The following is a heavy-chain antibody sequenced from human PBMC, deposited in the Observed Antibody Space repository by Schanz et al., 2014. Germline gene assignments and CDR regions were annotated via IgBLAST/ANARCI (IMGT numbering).Heavy chain of an antibody. J-gene: IGHJ4*02. CDR3: AASSGWHPSTDY. D-gene: IGHD6-19*01. Sequence: QVQVVQSGGGLVKPGGSLRLSCAASGFVFGDYYMTWIRQAPGKGLELLSYISDSGTYTNYADSVKGRFTISRDNAKSSLYLQMNSLRVEDTAVYYCAASSGWHPSTDYWGQGTLVTVSS. V-gene: IGHV3-11*05. CDR1: GFVFGDYY. CDR2: ISDSGTYT.